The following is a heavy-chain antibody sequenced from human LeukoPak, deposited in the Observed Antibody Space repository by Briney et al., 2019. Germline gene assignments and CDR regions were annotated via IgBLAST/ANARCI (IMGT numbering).Heavy chain of an antibody. Sequence: SQTLSLTCAISGDSVSSNSTAWNWIRHSPSRGLEWLGRTYSRSKWYNDYALSVKSRITINPDTSKNQFSLQLNSVTPEDTAVYYCARQQEGSFDYWGQGTLVTVSS. CDR3: ARQQEGSFDY. CDR1: GDSVSSNSTA. V-gene: IGHV6-1*01. J-gene: IGHJ4*02. CDR2: TYSRSKWYN.